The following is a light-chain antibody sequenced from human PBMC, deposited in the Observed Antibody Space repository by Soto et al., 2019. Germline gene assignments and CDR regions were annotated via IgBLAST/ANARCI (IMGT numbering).Light chain of an antibody. CDR1: QSISSW. Sequence: DIQMTQSPSTLSASVGDRVTITCRASQSISSWLAWYQQKPGKAPKLLIYDASSLESGVPSRFSGSGSGTEFNITISSLQPDDFATYYCQQYNSYSWTFGQGTKVEIK. CDR2: DAS. V-gene: IGKV1-5*01. CDR3: QQYNSYSWT. J-gene: IGKJ1*01.